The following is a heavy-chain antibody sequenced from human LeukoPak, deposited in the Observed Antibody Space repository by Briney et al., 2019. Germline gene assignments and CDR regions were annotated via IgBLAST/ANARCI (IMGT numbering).Heavy chain of an antibody. CDR2: IYRHGGT. D-gene: IGHD3-16*01. J-gene: IGHJ4*02. Sequence: GGSLRLSCAASGFTFSSYSMNWVRQAPGKGLEWVSVIYRHGGTAYADSVQGRFSISRDNSKNTVDLQMNSLRAEDTAVYYCARDVIYASEIYSYGDSWGQGTLVTVSS. V-gene: IGHV3-66*01. CDR1: GFTFSSYS. CDR3: ARDVIYASEIYSYGDS.